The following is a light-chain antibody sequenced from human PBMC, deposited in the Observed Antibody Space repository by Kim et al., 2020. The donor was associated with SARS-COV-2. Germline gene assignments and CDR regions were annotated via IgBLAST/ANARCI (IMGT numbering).Light chain of an antibody. CDR2: DAS. V-gene: IGKV3-15*01. J-gene: IGKJ1*01. CDR3: QQYNNWPPK. Sequence: SVSPGERATLACRASQSVSSKFAWYQQKPGQAPRLLIYDASTRATGIPARFSGSGSGTEFTLTVSLQSEDFAVYYCQQYNNWPPKFGQGTKVDIK. CDR1: QSVSSK.